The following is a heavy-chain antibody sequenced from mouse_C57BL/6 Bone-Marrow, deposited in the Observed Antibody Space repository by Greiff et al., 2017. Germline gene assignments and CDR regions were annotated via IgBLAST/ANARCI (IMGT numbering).Heavy chain of an antibody. D-gene: IGHD2-4*01. CDR2: IFSGSGST. J-gene: IGHJ2*01. V-gene: IGHV1-75*01. CDR1: GYTFTDYY. CDR3: ARSSYYDYDGYFDY. Sequence: QVQLQQSGPELVKPGASVKISCKASGYTFTDYYINWVKQRPGQGLEWIGWIFSGSGSTYYNEKFKGKATLTVDRSSSTAYMLLSSLTSEDSAVYICARSSYYDYDGYFDYWSQGTTLTDSS.